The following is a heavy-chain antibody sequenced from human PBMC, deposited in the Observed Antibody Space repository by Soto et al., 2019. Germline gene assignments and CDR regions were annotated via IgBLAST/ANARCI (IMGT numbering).Heavy chain of an antibody. D-gene: IGHD4-17*01. CDR1: GFTFSSYA. V-gene: IGHV3-30-3*01. CDR2: ISYDGSNK. Sequence: QVQLVESGGGVVQPGRSLRLSCAASGFTFSSYAMHWVRQAPGKGLEWVAVISYDGSNKYYADSVKGRFTISRDHSKNTLNLQMNRLRAEDTAVYYCARAKPRTTVTTPDYWGQGTLVTVSS. J-gene: IGHJ4*02. CDR3: ARAKPRTTVTTPDY.